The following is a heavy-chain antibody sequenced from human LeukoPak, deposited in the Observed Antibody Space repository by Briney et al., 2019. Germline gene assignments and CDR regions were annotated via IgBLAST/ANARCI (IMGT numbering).Heavy chain of an antibody. J-gene: IGHJ4*02. CDR3: ARLIRAAALIDY. CDR2: ISGDDRDT. CDR1: GYSFRNYG. V-gene: IGHV1-18*01. Sequence: ASVKVSCKASGYSFRNYGLTWVRQVPGQGGEWMGWISGDDRDTDSAEKFQGRLTMTTDTSTSTAYMDLRSLRSDDTGIYYCARLIRAAALIDYWGQGTLVTVSS. D-gene: IGHD6-13*01.